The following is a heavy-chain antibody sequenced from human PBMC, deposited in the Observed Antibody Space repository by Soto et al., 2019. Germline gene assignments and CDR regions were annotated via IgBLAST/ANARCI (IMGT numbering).Heavy chain of an antibody. CDR3: ARLTAGLYYYYYYGMDV. CDR2: IYPGDSDT. Sequence: GESLKLSCKGSGYSFTSYWIGWVRQMPGKGLEWMGIIYPGDSDTRCSPSFQGQVTISADKSISTAYLQWSSLKASDTAIYYCARLTAGLYYYYYYGMDVWGQGTTVTVSS. J-gene: IGHJ6*02. D-gene: IGHD6-13*01. CDR1: GYSFTSYW. V-gene: IGHV5-51*01.